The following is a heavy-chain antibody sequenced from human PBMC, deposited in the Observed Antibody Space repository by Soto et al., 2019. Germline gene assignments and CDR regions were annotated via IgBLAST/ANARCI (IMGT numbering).Heavy chain of an antibody. V-gene: IGHV2-70*01. CDR1: GVSLSTSGMC. Sequence: SGAALGNATQTLRLTCTVAGVSLSTSGMCVSWIRQPPGKALEWLALIDWDDDKYYSTSLKTRLTISKDTSKNQVVLTMTNMDPVDTATYYCARTNSRRSDAFDIWGQGTMVTVS. J-gene: IGHJ3*02. CDR2: IDWDDDK. D-gene: IGHD2-21*01. CDR3: ARTNSRRSDAFDI.